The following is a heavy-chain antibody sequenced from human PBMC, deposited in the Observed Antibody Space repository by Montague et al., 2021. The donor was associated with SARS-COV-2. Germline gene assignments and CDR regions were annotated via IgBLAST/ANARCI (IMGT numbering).Heavy chain of an antibody. J-gene: IGHJ6*03. V-gene: IGHV3-43*02. CDR3: AKVGGHPETYYDFWSGYLRGYYYYYYMDV. CDR1: GFTFDDYA. CDR2: ISGDGGST. D-gene: IGHD3-3*01. Sequence: SLRLSCAASGFTFDDYAMHWVRQAPGKGLEWVSLISGDGGSTYYSDSVKGRFTISRDNSKNSLHLQMNSLRTEDTALYYCAKVGGHPETYYDFWSGYLRGYYYYYYMDVWGKGTTVTVSS.